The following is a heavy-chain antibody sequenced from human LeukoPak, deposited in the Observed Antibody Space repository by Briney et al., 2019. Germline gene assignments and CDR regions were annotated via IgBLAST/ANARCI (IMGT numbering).Heavy chain of an antibody. CDR3: ARVVVRWSAYPTVLWY. CDR1: GYTFTSYD. J-gene: IGHJ4*02. CDR2: MNPNSGNT. Sequence: ASVKVSCKASGYTFTSYDINWVRQATGQGLEWMGWMNPNSGNTGYAQKFQGRVTMTRNTSISTAYMELSSLRSEDTAVYYCARVVVRWSAYPTVLWYCGQGTLVTASS. V-gene: IGHV1-8*01. D-gene: IGHD3-3*01.